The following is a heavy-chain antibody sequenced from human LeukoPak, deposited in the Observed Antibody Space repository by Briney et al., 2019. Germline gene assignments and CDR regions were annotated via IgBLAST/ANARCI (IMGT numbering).Heavy chain of an antibody. V-gene: IGHV3-23*01. Sequence: GGSLRLSCAASGFSVSSNYMSWVCLAPGTGLEWVSTISGSGDTTYYADSVRGRFTVSRDNSKNTLYLQMNSLRAENTAVYYCARTPQKHCSSTTCYPDYWGQGTLVTVSS. J-gene: IGHJ4*02. D-gene: IGHD2-2*01. CDR2: ISGSGDTT. CDR1: GFSVSSNY. CDR3: ARTPQKHCSSTTCYPDY.